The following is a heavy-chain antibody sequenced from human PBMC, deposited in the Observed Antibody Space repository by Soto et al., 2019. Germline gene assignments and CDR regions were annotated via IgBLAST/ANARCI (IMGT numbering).Heavy chain of an antibody. Sequence: GGSLRLSCVASGFPCSIYSMNWVLQAPGKGLEWISYISSHSSTLYYADSVKGRFTISRDNAENSLYLQMNSLRDEDTAVYYCVRDGSGNLYLNWFDPWGQGTLVTVSS. J-gene: IGHJ5*02. CDR1: GFPCSIYS. CDR2: ISSHSSTL. V-gene: IGHV3-48*02. CDR3: VRDGSGNLYLNWFDP. D-gene: IGHD6-19*01.